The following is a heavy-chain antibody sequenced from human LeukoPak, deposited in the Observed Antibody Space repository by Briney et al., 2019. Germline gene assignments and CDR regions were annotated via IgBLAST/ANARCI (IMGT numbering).Heavy chain of an antibody. CDR3: ASFVVGGDY. Sequence: PGGSLRLSCASSGFTFRRYDMNWVRQAPGKGLEWVANIKQDGSEKYYVDSVKGRFTISRDNAKNSLYLQMNSLRAEDTAVYYCASFVVGGDYWGQGTLVTVSS. CDR2: IKQDGSEK. D-gene: IGHD2-2*01. CDR1: GFTFRRYD. V-gene: IGHV3-7*01. J-gene: IGHJ4*02.